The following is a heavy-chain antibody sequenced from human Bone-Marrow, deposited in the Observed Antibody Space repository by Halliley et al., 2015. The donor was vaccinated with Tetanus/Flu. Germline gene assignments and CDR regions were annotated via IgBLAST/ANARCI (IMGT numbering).Heavy chain of an antibody. Sequence: KGLEWVSVIYSGGSTAYADSVKGRFTISRDSSKNTVYLQMNSLRTEDTAVYYCASPNRITGTDNWGQGTLVTVSS. CDR3: ASPNRITGTDN. V-gene: IGHV3-53*05. D-gene: IGHD1-20*01. J-gene: IGHJ4*02. CDR2: IYSGGST.